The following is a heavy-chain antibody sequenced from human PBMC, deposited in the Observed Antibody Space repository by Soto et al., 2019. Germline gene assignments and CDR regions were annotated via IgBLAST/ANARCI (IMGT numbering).Heavy chain of an antibody. D-gene: IGHD6-19*01. V-gene: IGHV3-48*02. CDR1: GFTLSSYS. Sequence: EVQLVESGGGLVQPGGSLSLSCAASGFTLSSYSMHWVRQAPGKGLECVSYISGSGGTIYYADSVKGRFTISRDNAKNSLSVQMNSLRDEDTAVYFCARETGLRSSGWSYYFDFWGQGTRVTVSS. J-gene: IGHJ4*02. CDR2: ISGSGGTI. CDR3: ARETGLRSSGWSYYFDF.